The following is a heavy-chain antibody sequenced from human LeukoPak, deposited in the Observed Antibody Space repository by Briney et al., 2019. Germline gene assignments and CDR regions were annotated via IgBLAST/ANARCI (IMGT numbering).Heavy chain of an antibody. CDR2: ISAYNGNI. D-gene: IGHD4-17*01. V-gene: IGHV1-2*02. CDR1: GYTFTSNY. Sequence: GASVKVSCKAFGYTFTSNYMHWVRQAPGQGLEWVGWISAYNGNINYAQKFQGRVTMAMDPSISTAYMELSSLRSEDTAVYYCARDNYGSYNWFDPWGQGTLVTVSS. CDR3: ARDNYGSYNWFDP. J-gene: IGHJ5*02.